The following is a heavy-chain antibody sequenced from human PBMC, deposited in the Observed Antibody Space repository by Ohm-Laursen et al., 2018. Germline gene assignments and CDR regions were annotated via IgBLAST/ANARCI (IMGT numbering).Heavy chain of an antibody. Sequence: SLRLSCAASGFTFSSYGMHWVRQAPGKGLEWVAVIWYDGSNKYYADSVKGRFTISRDNSKNTLYLQMNSLRAEDTAVYYCARGVTMVRETPGSYWGQGTLVTVSS. D-gene: IGHD3-10*01. J-gene: IGHJ4*02. CDR1: GFTFSSYG. CDR2: IWYDGSNK. CDR3: ARGVTMVRETPGSY. V-gene: IGHV3-30*19.